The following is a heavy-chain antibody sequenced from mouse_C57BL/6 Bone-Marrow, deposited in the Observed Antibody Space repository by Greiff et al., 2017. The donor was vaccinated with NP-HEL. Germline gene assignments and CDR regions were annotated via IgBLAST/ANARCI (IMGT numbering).Heavy chain of an antibody. D-gene: IGHD2-4*01. V-gene: IGHV1-9*01. CDR1: GYTFTGYW. CDR3: ARERFYYDYDVGTCAY. Sequence: VQLQQSGAELMKPGASVKLSCKATGYTFTGYWIEWVKQRPGRGLEWIGKILPGSGSTNYNEKFKGKATFTADTSSNTAYMPPSSLTTEDSAMSYGARERFYYDYDVGTCAYWGQGTLVTVSA. CDR2: ILPGSGST. J-gene: IGHJ3*01.